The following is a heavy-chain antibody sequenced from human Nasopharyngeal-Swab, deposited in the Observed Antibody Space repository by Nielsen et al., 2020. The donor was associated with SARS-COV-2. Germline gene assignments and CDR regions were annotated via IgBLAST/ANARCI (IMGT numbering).Heavy chain of an antibody. CDR1: GFTFSSYA. CDR2: ISGSGGST. Sequence: GESLKISCTASGFTFSSYAMSWVGQAPGKGPEWVSEISGSGGSTYYAESVKGRFTISRDNSKNTLYLQMSSLRAEDTAIYYCAKDLGVESPLWFDYWGQGTLLTVSS. D-gene: IGHD3-16*01. CDR3: AKDLGVESPLWFDY. J-gene: IGHJ4*02. V-gene: IGHV3-23*01.